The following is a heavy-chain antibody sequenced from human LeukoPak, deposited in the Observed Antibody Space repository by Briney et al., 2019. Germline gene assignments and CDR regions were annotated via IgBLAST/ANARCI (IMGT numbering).Heavy chain of an antibody. J-gene: IGHJ3*02. CDR1: GFTVSSFY. V-gene: IGHV3-66*01. Sequence: GGSLRLSCADYGFTVSSFYMSWVRQPPGKGLQWVSVIYSGGNTYYADSVKGRFTISRDNSKNTLYLQMNSLRAEDTGVYYCARIMTRVTSDAFDIWGQGTTVTVSS. CDR3: ARIMTRVTSDAFDI. CDR2: IYSGGNT. D-gene: IGHD4-17*01.